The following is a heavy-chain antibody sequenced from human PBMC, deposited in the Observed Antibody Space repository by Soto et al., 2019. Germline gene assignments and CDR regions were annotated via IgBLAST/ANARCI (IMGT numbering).Heavy chain of an antibody. CDR1: GFTFSSYA. D-gene: IGHD4-4*01. V-gene: IGHV3-23*01. CDR2: ISGSGGST. CDR3: ANYAVDYSNSRYFDL. J-gene: IGHJ2*01. Sequence: EVQLLESGGGLVQPGGSLRLSCAASGFTFSSYAMSWVRQSPGKGLEWVSAISGSGGSTYYADSVKGRFTISRDNSKNTLYLQMNSLRAEDTAVYYCANYAVDYSNSRYFDLWGRGTLVTVSS.